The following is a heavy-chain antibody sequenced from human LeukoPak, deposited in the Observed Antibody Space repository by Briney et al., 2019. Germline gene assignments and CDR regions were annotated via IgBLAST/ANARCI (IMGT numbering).Heavy chain of an antibody. CDR3: ARDYPLTGFKEYAFDI. V-gene: IGHV3-23*01. Sequence: GGSLRLSCAASGFTFSSYAMSWVRQAPGKGLEWVSAISGSGGSTYYADSVKGRFTISRDNSKNTLYLQMNSLRAEDTAVYYCARDYPLTGFKEYAFDIWGQGTMVTVSS. CDR1: GFTFSSYA. CDR2: ISGSGGST. D-gene: IGHD3-9*01. J-gene: IGHJ3*02.